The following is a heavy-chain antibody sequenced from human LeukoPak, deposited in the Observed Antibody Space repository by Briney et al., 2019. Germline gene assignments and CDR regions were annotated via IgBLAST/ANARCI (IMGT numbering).Heavy chain of an antibody. CDR3: AREPPEIAAAGLHG. J-gene: IGHJ4*02. CDR2: IYTSGST. D-gene: IGHD6-13*01. CDR1: GGSISSGSSY. Sequence: PSETLSLTCTVSGGSISSGSSYWSWIRQPAGKGLEWIGRIYTSGSTNYNPSLKSRVTISVNTSKNQFSLKLSSVTAADTAVYYCAREPPEIAAAGLHGWGQGTLVTVSS. V-gene: IGHV4-61*02.